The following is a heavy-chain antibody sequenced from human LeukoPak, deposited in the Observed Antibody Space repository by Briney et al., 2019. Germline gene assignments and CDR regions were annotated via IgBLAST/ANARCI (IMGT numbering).Heavy chain of an antibody. Sequence: TGGSLRLSCAASGFSFSNYGMNWVRQAPGKGLEWVSYISGGSTTIYYADCVKGRFTISRDNAKNSLYLQMNSLRVEDTAVYYCARTWYSSGWYRFDYWGQGALVTVSS. CDR3: ARTWYSSGWYRFDY. V-gene: IGHV3-48*01. CDR1: GFSFSNYG. D-gene: IGHD6-19*01. CDR2: ISGGSTTI. J-gene: IGHJ4*02.